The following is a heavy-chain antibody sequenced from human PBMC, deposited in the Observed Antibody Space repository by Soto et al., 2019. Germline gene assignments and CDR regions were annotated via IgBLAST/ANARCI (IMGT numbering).Heavy chain of an antibody. CDR1: GGSISSSNW. CDR3: ARANYDFWSGYFYYFDY. CDR2: IYHSGST. V-gene: IGHV4-4*02. J-gene: IGHJ4*02. Sequence: QVQLQESGPGLVKPSGTLSLTCAVSGGSISSSNWWSWVRQPPGKGLEWIGEIYHSGSTNYNPSLKSRVTISVDKSMNQFSLKLSSVTAADTAVYYCARANYDFWSGYFYYFDYWGQGTLVTVSS. D-gene: IGHD3-3*01.